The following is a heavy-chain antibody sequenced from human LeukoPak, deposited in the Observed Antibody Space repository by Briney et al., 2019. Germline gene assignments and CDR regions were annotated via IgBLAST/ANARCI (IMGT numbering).Heavy chain of an antibody. Sequence: GGALRLSCAASGFTFSSYSMNWVRQAPGKGLEWVSSISSSSSYIYYADSVKGRFTISRDNAKNSLYLQMNSLRAEDTAVYYCARDRLKQQLVPAVFDYWGQGTLVTVFS. CDR1: GFTFSSYS. D-gene: IGHD6-13*01. V-gene: IGHV3-21*01. J-gene: IGHJ4*02. CDR2: ISSSSSYI. CDR3: ARDRLKQQLVPAVFDY.